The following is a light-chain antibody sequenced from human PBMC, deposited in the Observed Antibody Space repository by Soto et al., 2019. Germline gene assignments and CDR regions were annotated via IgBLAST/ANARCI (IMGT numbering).Light chain of an antibody. CDR1: QGISIY. CDR3: QKYNNATRT. Sequence: DIQMTQSPSSLSASVGDRVTITCRASQGISIYLAWYQQNPGTVPKLLIYAASTLQSGVPSRFSGSGSGTDFTLTISSLQPEDVATYYCQKYNNATRTFGGGTKVEIK. V-gene: IGKV1-27*01. J-gene: IGKJ4*01. CDR2: AAS.